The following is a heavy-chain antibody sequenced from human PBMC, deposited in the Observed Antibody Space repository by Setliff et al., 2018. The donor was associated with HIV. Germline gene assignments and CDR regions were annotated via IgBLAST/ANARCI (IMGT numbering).Heavy chain of an antibody. D-gene: IGHD1-7*01. Sequence: GGSLRLSCAASGFTFSTYEMNWVRQAPGKGLEWVSYITSSGSTIYYADSVKGRFTISRDNAKNSLYLQMNSLRAEDTAVYYCARDLWNYGIDSWGQGTLVTVSS. CDR2: ITSSGSTI. CDR3: ARDLWNYGIDS. V-gene: IGHV3-48*03. CDR1: GFTFSTYE. J-gene: IGHJ5*01.